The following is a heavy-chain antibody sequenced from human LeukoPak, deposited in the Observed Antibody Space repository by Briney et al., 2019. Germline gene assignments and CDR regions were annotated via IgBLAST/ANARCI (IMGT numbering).Heavy chain of an antibody. CDR3: AKDRSLDS. Sequence: GGSLRLSCAASGFTFSSYGMHWARQAPGKGLEWVAVISYDGSNKYYADSVKGRFTISRDNSKNTLYLQMNSLRAEDTAVYYCAKDRSLDSWGQGTQVTVSS. CDR2: ISYDGSNK. J-gene: IGHJ4*02. V-gene: IGHV3-30*18. D-gene: IGHD3-22*01. CDR1: GFTFSSYG.